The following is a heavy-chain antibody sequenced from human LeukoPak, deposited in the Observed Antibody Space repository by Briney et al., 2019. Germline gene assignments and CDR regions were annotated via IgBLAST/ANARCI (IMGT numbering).Heavy chain of an antibody. Sequence: SETLSLTCNVSGGSISSYYWSWIRQPPGKGLEWIGYIHYSGSTNYNPSLKSRVTISVDTSKNQFSLKLSSVTAADTAVYYCARYQLLSPYYFDYWGQGTLVTVSS. J-gene: IGHJ4*02. V-gene: IGHV4-59*01. CDR1: GGSISSYY. CDR3: ARYQLLSPYYFDY. CDR2: IHYSGST. D-gene: IGHD2-2*01.